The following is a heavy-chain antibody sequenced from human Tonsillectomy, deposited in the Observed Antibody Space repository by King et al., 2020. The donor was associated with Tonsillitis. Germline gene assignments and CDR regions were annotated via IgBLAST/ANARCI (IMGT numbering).Heavy chain of an antibody. CDR1: GFTFSSYA. Sequence: QLVQSGGGLVQPGGSLRLSCAASGFTFSSYAMSWVRQAAGKGLEWVSAISGSGGSTYYADSVKGRFTISRDNSKNTAFLQLNSLRAEDTAVYYCAKGGSSLLTPLSSDWYGNYWGQGTLVTVSS. CDR3: AKGGSSLLTPLSSDWYGNY. CDR2: ISGSGGST. J-gene: IGHJ4*02. V-gene: IGHV3-23*04. D-gene: IGHD6-19*01.